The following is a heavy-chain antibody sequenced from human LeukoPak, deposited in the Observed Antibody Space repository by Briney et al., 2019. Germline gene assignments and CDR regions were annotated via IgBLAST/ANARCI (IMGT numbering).Heavy chain of an antibody. Sequence: PGRSLRLSCAASGFTFRNYALHWVRQTPGKGLEWVAVISYDGIDKYYADSVKGRFTISRDNAKNTLYLQMNSLRAEDTAVYYCARVSPPRYCSGGSCYLDYWGQGTLVTVSS. V-gene: IGHV3-30-3*01. J-gene: IGHJ4*02. CDR2: ISYDGIDK. D-gene: IGHD2-15*01. CDR3: ARVSPPRYCSGGSCYLDY. CDR1: GFTFRNYA.